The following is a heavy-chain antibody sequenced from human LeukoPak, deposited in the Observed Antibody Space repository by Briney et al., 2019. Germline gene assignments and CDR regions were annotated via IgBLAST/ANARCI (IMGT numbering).Heavy chain of an antibody. CDR3: AREGVTTGDFDY. V-gene: IGHV3-53*01. Sequence: PGGSLRLSCAASGFTVSSNYMSWVRQAPGKGLEWVSVIYSGGSTHYADSVRGRFTISRDNSKNTLYLQMNSLRAEDTAVYYCAREGVTTGDFDYWGQGTLVTVSS. CDR1: GFTVSSNY. D-gene: IGHD2-21*02. J-gene: IGHJ4*02. CDR2: IYSGGST.